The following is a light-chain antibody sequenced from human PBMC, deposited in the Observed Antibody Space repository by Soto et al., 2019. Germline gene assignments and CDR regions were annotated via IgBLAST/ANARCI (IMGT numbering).Light chain of an antibody. CDR1: QSVSSKY. CDR3: QQYGSSLFT. Sequence: DIVLTQSPGTLSLSPGERATLSCRASQSVSSKYLAWYQQKPGQPPRVLIYGTSIRATGIPERFSGGCSGTDFTLTITSLESEDLAVYYCQQYGSSLFTFGPGTKVDFK. CDR2: GTS. J-gene: IGKJ3*01. V-gene: IGKV3-20*01.